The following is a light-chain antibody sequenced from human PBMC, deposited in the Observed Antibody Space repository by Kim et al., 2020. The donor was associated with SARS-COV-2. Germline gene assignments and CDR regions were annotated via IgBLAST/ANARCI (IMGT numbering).Light chain of an antibody. CDR1: SGSIASNY. CDR3: QSYDSNNHWV. Sequence: KTVTISCTGSSGSIASNYVQWYQQRPGSAPTTVIYEDNQRPSGVPDRFSGSIDSSSNSASLTISGLKTDDEADYYCQSYDSNNHWVFGGGTKLTVL. V-gene: IGLV6-57*02. CDR2: EDN. J-gene: IGLJ3*02.